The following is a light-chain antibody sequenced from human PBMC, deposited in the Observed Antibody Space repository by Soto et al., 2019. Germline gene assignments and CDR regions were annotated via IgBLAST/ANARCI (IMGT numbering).Light chain of an antibody. CDR2: KAS. Sequence: IQMTQSPSPLSASVGDRVTITCRASQSISIRLAWYQQKPGKAPKVLIYKASTLQSGVPSRFSGSGSGTEFTLTISSLQPDDFATYYCQQHGGTFGQGTRLEIK. J-gene: IGKJ2*01. V-gene: IGKV1-5*03. CDR1: QSISIR. CDR3: QQHGGT.